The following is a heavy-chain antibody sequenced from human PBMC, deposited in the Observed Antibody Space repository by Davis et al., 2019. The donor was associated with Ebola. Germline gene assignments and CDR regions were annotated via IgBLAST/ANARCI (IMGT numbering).Heavy chain of an antibody. Sequence: ASVKVSCKASGYPFTDFAINWLRQAPGQGLEWMGWINTNTGNPTYAQGFTGRFVFSLDTSVDTAFLQIHNLRAEDTAIYYCARGMGELALNWGQGTLVTVSS. CDR1: GYPFTDFA. CDR2: INTNTGNP. J-gene: IGHJ1*01. CDR3: ARGMGELALN. D-gene: IGHD3-16*01. V-gene: IGHV7-4-1*01.